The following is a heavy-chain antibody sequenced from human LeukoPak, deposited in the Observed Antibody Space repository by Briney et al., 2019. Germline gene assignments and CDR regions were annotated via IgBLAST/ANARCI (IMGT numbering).Heavy chain of an antibody. CDR3: ARVSPGSSSGDFDY. CDR1: GYTFTSYD. CDR2: INPNSGGT. V-gene: IGHV1-2*02. J-gene: IGHJ4*02. D-gene: IGHD6-6*01. Sequence: ASVKVSCKASGYTFTSYDINWVRQAPGQGLEWMGWINPNSGGTNYAQKFQGRVTMTRDTSISTAYMELSRLRSDDTAVYYCARVSPGSSSGDFDYWGQGTLVTVSS.